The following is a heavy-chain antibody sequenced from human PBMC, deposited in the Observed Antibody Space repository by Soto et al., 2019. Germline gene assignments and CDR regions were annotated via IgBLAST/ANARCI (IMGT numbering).Heavy chain of an antibody. CDR3: AKDVVVGATPGLGDYYYYYGMDV. J-gene: IGHJ6*02. Sequence: QVQLVESGGGVVQPGRSLRLSCAASGFTFSSYGMHWVRQAPGKGLEWVAFISYDGSNKYYADSVKGRFTISSDNSKNTLYLQMNSLRAEDTAVYYCAKDVVVGATPGLGDYYYYYGMDVWGQGTTVTVSS. CDR1: GFTFSSYG. D-gene: IGHD1-26*01. V-gene: IGHV3-30*18. CDR2: ISYDGSNK.